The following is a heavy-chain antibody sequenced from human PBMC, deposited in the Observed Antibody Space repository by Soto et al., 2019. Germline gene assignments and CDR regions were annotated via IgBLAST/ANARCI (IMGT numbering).Heavy chain of an antibody. J-gene: IGHJ4*02. Sequence: EVQLLESGGGLVQPGGSLRLSCAASGFTFSSYAMSWVRQARGKGLEWVSGISGSGVSTYYADSVKGRFTISRDNSKSTLYLKMNSLRTEDTAVYYCAKDRERIATRSIDYWGQGTLVTVSS. CDR1: GFTFSSYA. CDR2: ISGSGVST. D-gene: IGHD6-6*01. V-gene: IGHV3-23*01. CDR3: AKDRERIATRSIDY.